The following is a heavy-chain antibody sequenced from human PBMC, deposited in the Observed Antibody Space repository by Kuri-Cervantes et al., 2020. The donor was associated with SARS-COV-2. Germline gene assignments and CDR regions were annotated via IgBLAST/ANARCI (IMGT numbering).Heavy chain of an antibody. CDR3: AKSGSGYYYSWYFDL. Sequence: LSLTCAASGFTVSSNYMGWVRQAPGKGLEWVSVIYSGGSTYYADSVKGRFTISRDNSKNTLYLQMNSLRAEDTAVYYCAKSGSGYYYSWYFDLWGRGTLVTVSS. CDR1: GFTVSSNY. D-gene: IGHD3-22*01. J-gene: IGHJ2*01. CDR2: IYSGGST. V-gene: IGHV3-66*01.